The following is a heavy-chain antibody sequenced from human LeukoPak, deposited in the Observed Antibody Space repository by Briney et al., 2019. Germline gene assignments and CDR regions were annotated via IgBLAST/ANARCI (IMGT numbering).Heavy chain of an antibody. CDR2: INTGETTR. D-gene: IGHD4-11*01. CDR1: GFTFNNYA. V-gene: IGHV3-74*01. Sequence: GGSLRLSCAASGFTFNNYALTGVRQTPGKGLECVSRINTGETTRNIADFVEGRFTISRDNAKNTLYLQMNSLRAEDTAVYYCVRGGYSINSFDYWGQGTLVTVSS. CDR3: VRGGYSINSFDY. J-gene: IGHJ4*02.